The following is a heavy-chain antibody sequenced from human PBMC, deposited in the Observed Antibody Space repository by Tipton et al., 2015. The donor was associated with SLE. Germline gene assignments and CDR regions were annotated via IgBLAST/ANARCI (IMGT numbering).Heavy chain of an antibody. CDR1: GGSISSGGHY. J-gene: IGHJ2*01. D-gene: IGHD3-16*01. CDR3: ARMGDRWYFDL. V-gene: IGHV4-31*03. Sequence: TLSLTCTVSGGSISSGGHYWTWIRQHPGKGLEFIAFIYFSGRTYYSPSLKSRVTISVDTSEDQFSLKLSSVTAADTAVYYCARMGDRWYFDLWGRGTPLTVSS. CDR2: IYFSGRT.